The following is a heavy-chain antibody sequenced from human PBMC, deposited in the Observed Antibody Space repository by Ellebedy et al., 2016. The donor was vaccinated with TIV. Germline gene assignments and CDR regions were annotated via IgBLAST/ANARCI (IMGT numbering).Heavy chain of an antibody. Sequence: ASVKVSCXASGYTFTGYYMHWVRQAPGQGLEWMGWINPNSGGTNYAQKFQGWVTMTRDTSISTAYMELSRLRSDDTAVYYCARVTGDYDGYYFDYWGQGTLVTVSS. CDR2: INPNSGGT. CDR3: ARVTGDYDGYYFDY. CDR1: GYTFTGYY. V-gene: IGHV1-2*04. J-gene: IGHJ4*02. D-gene: IGHD4-17*01.